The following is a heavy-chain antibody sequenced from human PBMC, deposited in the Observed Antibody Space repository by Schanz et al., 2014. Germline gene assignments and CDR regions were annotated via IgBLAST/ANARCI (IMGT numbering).Heavy chain of an antibody. J-gene: IGHJ4*02. CDR3: ARGGAYRSPSPVFYFDY. D-gene: IGHD6-6*01. V-gene: IGHV1-46*01. CDR1: GYIFTSYS. Sequence: QVHLVQSGAEVKKPGASVKVSCKASGYIFTSYSMHWVRQAPGQGLEWLGIINPSGVSTSSAQEFQGRVTRPRDTSTSTLQMELSSLRSEDTAVYYCARGGAYRSPSPVFYFDYWGQGTLVTVSS. CDR2: INPSGVST.